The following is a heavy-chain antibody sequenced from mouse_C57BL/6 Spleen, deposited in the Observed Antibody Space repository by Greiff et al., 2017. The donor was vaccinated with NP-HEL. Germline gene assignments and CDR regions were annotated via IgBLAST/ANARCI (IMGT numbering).Heavy chain of an antibody. D-gene: IGHD1-1*01. CDR3: ARSWYGSSFDY. V-gene: IGHV1-76*01. CDR2: IYPGSGNT. J-gene: IGHJ2*01. Sequence: QVQLQQSGAELVRPGASVKLSCKASGYTFTDYYINWVKQRPGQGLEWIARIYPGSGNTYYNEKFKGKATLTAEKSSSTAYMQLSSLTSEDSAVYFCARSWYGSSFDYWGQGTTLTVSS. CDR1: GYTFTDYY.